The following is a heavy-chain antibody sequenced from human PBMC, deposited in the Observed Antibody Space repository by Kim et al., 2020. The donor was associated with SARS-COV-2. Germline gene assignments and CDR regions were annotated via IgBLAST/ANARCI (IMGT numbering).Heavy chain of an antibody. Sequence: ASVKVSCKASGYTFTGYYIHWVRQAPGQGLEWMGWINPNSGGTNYAQKLQGWVTMTRDTSISTAYMELSRLRSDDTAVYYCAREGQLSSRLIRGSWFDPWGQETLRTVSS. CDR2: INPNSGGT. V-gene: IGHV1-2*04. D-gene: IGHD3-10*01. CDR1: GYTFTGYY. CDR3: AREGQLSSRLIRGSWFDP. J-gene: IGHJ5*02.